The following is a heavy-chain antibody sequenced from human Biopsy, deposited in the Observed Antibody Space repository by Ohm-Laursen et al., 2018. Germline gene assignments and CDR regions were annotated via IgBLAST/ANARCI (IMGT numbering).Heavy chain of an antibody. J-gene: IGHJ4*02. V-gene: IGHV1-46*01. CDR3: ARDRIGGRGDPPDH. Sequence: ASVKVSCKAFGYTFITYYVNWVRQAPGQGLEWMGKINPSGGSTSYAQKFQGRATMTRDTSTTTVYMELSSPRSEDTAVYYCARDRIGGRGDPPDHWGQGTLVTVSS. D-gene: IGHD3-10*01. CDR1: GYTFITYY. CDR2: INPSGGST.